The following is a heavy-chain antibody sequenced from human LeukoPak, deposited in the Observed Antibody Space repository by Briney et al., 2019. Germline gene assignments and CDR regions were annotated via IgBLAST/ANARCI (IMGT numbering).Heavy chain of an antibody. CDR1: GLTFSIHW. Sequence: GGSLRLSCAASGLTFSIHWMNWVRQAPGKGLECVANINQDGSDKYYVDSVKGRFTISRDNTKNSLYLQMNSLRAEDTAVYYCAKDLDGVATVTTGGFDYWGQGTLVTVSS. J-gene: IGHJ4*02. CDR3: AKDLDGVATVTTGGFDY. CDR2: INQDGSDK. V-gene: IGHV3-7*03. D-gene: IGHD4-17*01.